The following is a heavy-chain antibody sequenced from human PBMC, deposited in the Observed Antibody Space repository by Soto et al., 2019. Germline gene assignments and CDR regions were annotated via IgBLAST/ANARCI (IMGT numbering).Heavy chain of an antibody. CDR1: GFTFSSYA. V-gene: IGHV3-23*01. D-gene: IGHD4-17*01. Sequence: PGGSLRLSCAASGFTFSSYAMSWVRQAPGKGLEWVSAISGSGGSTYYADSVKGRFTISRDNSKNTLYLQMNSLRAEDTAVYYCAKDQGGTVTCISDYWGQGTLVTVSS. CDR2: ISGSGGST. J-gene: IGHJ4*02. CDR3: AKDQGGTVTCISDY.